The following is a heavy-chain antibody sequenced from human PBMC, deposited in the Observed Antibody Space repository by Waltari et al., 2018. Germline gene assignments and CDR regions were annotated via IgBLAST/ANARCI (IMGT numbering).Heavy chain of an antibody. CDR2: ILPGDSDP. J-gene: IGHJ5*02. CDR3: ARRDYAGGGWFDP. CDR1: GYSFTSYW. V-gene: IGHV5-51*01. Sequence: EVQLVQSGAEVKKPGESLKISCKGSGYSFTSYWIGWVRQMPGKGLWWMWIILPGDSDPRYGPSFQGQVTISADKSISTAYLQWSSLKASDTAMYYCARRDYAGGGWFDPWGQGTLVTVSS. D-gene: IGHD4-17*01.